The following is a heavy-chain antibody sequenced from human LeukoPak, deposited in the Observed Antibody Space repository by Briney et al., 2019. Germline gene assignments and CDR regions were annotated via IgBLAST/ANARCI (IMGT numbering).Heavy chain of an antibody. CDR2: MWYDGSNK. CDR1: GFTFRSYG. V-gene: IGHV3-33*01. J-gene: IGHJ4*02. CDR3: ARGRPLWFGELLFEPLDY. D-gene: IGHD3-10*01. Sequence: GGSLRLSCAASGFTFRSYGMHWVRQAPGKGLEWVAVMWYDGSNKYYADSVKGRFTISRDNSKNTLYLQMNSLRAEDTAVYYFARGRPLWFGELLFEPLDYWGQGTLVTVSS.